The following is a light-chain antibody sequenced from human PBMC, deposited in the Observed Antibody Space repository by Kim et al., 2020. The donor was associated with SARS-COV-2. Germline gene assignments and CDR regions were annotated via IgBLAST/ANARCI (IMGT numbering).Light chain of an antibody. Sequence: SPGEGATLSCRASQTITNSYLAWYQQKPGQAPRLLIYGASSRATGIPNRFSGSGSGTDFTLTISRLEPEDFAVYYCQHYGNSPYTFGQGTKVDIK. CDR3: QHYGNSPYT. CDR2: GAS. V-gene: IGKV3-20*01. CDR1: QTITNSY. J-gene: IGKJ2*01.